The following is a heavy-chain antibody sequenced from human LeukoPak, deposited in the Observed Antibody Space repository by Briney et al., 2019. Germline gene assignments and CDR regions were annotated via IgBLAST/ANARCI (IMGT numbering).Heavy chain of an antibody. CDR1: QFIFSNYW. J-gene: IGHJ5*02. CDR3: ARGATDTTRWFDP. D-gene: IGHD1-7*01. CDR2: IKEDGSDK. Sequence: GGSLRLSCAASQFIFSNYWMAWVRQAPEKGLEWVANIKEDGSDKNYVGSVKGRFTISRDNAENSLYLQMNGLRAEDTAAYYCARGATDTTRWFDPWGQGTLVTVSS. V-gene: IGHV3-7*01.